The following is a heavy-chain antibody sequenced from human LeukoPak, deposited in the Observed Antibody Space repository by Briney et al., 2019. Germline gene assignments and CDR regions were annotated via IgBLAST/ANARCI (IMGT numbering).Heavy chain of an antibody. J-gene: IGHJ4*02. D-gene: IGHD2-15*01. CDR2: INSDGSST. Sequence: GGSLRLSCAASGFTFNSYWMHWVRQAPGKGLVWVSRINSDGSSTSYADSVKGRFTISRDYAKKTLYLQMNSLRAEDTAVYYCARDPAGYCSGGSCYGDYYYFDYWGQGTLVTVSS. CDR1: GFTFNSYW. CDR3: ARDPAGYCSGGSCYGDYYYFDY. V-gene: IGHV3-74*01.